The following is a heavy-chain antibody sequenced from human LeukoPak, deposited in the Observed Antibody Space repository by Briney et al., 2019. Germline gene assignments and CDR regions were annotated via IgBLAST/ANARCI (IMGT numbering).Heavy chain of an antibody. D-gene: IGHD6-19*01. Sequence: GGSLRLSCAASGFTFSTYAMSWVRQAPGKGLVWLARINSDGYSISYADSVKGRFTISRDNAKNTLYLQMNSLGVEDTAMYYCARGIAVAGTDSWGQGTLVTVSS. CDR3: ARGIAVAGTDS. CDR1: GFTFSTYA. CDR2: INSDGYSI. V-gene: IGHV3-74*01. J-gene: IGHJ4*02.